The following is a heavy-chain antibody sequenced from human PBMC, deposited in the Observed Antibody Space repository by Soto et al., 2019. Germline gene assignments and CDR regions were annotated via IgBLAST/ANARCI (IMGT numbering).Heavy chain of an antibody. Sequence: QVQLVESGGGVVQPGRPLRLSCVASGFTFSNFGMHWVRQAPGKGLEWVALTSFDGNKNYYADSVKGRFTLSRDNSKNTLYLQMNSLRAEDTALYFCAKDQKDYSGSGTYYVPYGMDVWGQGTTVTVSS. V-gene: IGHV3-30*18. J-gene: IGHJ6*02. D-gene: IGHD3-10*01. CDR2: TSFDGNKN. CDR1: GFTFSNFG. CDR3: AKDQKDYSGSGTYYVPYGMDV.